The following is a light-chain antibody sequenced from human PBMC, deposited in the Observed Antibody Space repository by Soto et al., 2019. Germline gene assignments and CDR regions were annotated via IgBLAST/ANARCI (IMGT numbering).Light chain of an antibody. J-gene: IGKJ2*01. CDR3: QQYGSSPPQYT. CDR1: QSLAGNY. V-gene: IGKV3-20*01. CDR2: GAS. Sequence: DIVLTQSPGTLSLSPGETATLSCRASQSLAGNYLAWYQQKPGQAPRLLIYGASSRATGIPDRFSGSGSGTDFTLTISRLEPEDFAVYYCQQYGSSPPQYTFGQGTKLEIK.